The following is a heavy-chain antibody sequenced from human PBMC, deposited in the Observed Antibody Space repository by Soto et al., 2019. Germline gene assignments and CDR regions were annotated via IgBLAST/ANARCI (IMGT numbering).Heavy chain of an antibody. CDR3: ARGVGSGSYYNQYNWFDP. D-gene: IGHD3-10*01. Sequence: PSETLSLTCSVSGGSINSRTYYWSWIRQYPGKGLEWIGYISYSGSTYYNPSLKSRITISVDTSKNQLFLKLNSVTAADTAVYYCARGVGSGSYYNQYNWFDPWGQGTLVTVSS. J-gene: IGHJ5*02. CDR2: ISYSGST. CDR1: GGSINSRTYY. V-gene: IGHV4-31*03.